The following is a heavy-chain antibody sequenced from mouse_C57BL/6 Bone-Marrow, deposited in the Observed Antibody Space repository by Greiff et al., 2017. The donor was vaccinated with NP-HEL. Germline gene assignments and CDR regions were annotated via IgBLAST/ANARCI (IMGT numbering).Heavy chain of an antibody. V-gene: IGHV1-64*01. D-gene: IGHD2-5*01. CDR1: GYTFTSYW. Sequence: VQLQQPGAELVKPGASVKLSCKASGYTFTSYWMHWVKQRPGQGLEWIGMIHPNSGSTNYNEKFKSKATLTVDKSSSTAYMQLSSLTSEDSAVDYCARRNYSNSWFAYWGQGTLVTVSA. J-gene: IGHJ3*01. CDR2: IHPNSGST. CDR3: ARRNYSNSWFAY.